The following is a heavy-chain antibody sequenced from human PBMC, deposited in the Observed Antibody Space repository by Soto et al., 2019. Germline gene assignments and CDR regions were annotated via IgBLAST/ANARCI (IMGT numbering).Heavy chain of an antibody. CDR3: AILPSSLGVGY. J-gene: IGHJ4*02. Sequence: QVQLVESGGGVVQPGRSLRLSCAASGFTFSSYGMHWVRQAPGKGLEWVAVIWYDGSNKYYADSVKGRFTISRDNSKNTLYLQMNSLRAEDTAVYYWAILPSSLGVGYWGQGTLVPVSS. CDR2: IWYDGSNK. CDR1: GFTFSSYG. D-gene: IGHD6-13*01. V-gene: IGHV3-33*01.